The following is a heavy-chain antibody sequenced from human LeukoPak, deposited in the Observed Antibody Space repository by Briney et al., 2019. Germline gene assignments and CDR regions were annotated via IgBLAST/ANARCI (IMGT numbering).Heavy chain of an antibody. D-gene: IGHD3-10*01. J-gene: IGHJ4*02. Sequence: GGSLRLSCAASGFTFSSYSMNWVRQAPGKGLEWVSSISSSSYIYYADSVKGRFTISRDNAKTSLYLQMNSLRAEDTAVYYCARLEGVRSYFDYWGQGTLVTVSS. CDR3: ARLEGVRSYFDY. CDR2: ISSSSYI. CDR1: GFTFSSYS. V-gene: IGHV3-21*01.